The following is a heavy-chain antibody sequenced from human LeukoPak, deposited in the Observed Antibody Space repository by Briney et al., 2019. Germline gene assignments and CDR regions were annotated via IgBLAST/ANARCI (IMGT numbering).Heavy chain of an antibody. J-gene: IGHJ4*02. D-gene: IGHD1-20*01. CDR3: AKPKDNSLYCFDY. Sequence: PGGSLKLSCAASGFTFSDCDMHWVRQASGKGLEWVGRITTKTQSYTTAYAASLKGRISISRDDSKNLAYLQMNSLGSEDTAVYYCAKPKDNSLYCFDYWGQGTLVTVSS. CDR1: GFTFSDCD. V-gene: IGHV3-73*01. CDR2: ITTKTQSYTT.